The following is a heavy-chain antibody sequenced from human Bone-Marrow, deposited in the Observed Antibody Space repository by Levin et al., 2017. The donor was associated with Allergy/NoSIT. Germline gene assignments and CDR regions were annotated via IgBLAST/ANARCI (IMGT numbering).Heavy chain of an antibody. V-gene: IGHV1-69*01. J-gene: IGHJ4*02. Sequence: KISCKASGGTFSSYAISWVRQAPGQGLEWMGGIIPIFGTANYAQKFQGRVTITADESTSTAYMELSSLRSEDTAVYYCARDAGYCSSTSCYVPGGYFDYWGQGTLVTVSS. D-gene: IGHD2-2*01. CDR3: ARDAGYCSSTSCYVPGGYFDY. CDR1: GGTFSSYA. CDR2: IIPIFGTA.